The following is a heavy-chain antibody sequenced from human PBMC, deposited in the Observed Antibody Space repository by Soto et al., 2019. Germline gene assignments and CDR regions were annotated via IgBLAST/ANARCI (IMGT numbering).Heavy chain of an antibody. J-gene: IGHJ6*02. Sequence: PSEPLSLTCTVSGGSISSGDYYWSWIRQPPGKGLEWIGYIYYSGSTYYNPSLKSRVTISVDTSKNQFSLKLSSVTAADTAVYYCAGSNTYYDILTGYAYYYYYGMDVWGQGTTVTVS. CDR3: AGSNTYYDILTGYAYYYYYGMDV. D-gene: IGHD3-9*01. CDR2: IYYSGST. V-gene: IGHV4-30-4*01. CDR1: GGSISSGDYY.